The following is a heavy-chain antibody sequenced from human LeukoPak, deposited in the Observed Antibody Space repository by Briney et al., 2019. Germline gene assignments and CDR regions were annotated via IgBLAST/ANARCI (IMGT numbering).Heavy chain of an antibody. J-gene: IGHJ4*02. Sequence: GASVKVSCKASGYTFTGYYMHWVRQAPGQGLEWMGWINPNSGGTNYAQEFQGRVTMTRDTSISTAYMELSRLRSDDTAVYYCARGGPYDILTGSLDYWNQGTLVTVSS. CDR1: GYTFTGYY. CDR2: INPNSGGT. V-gene: IGHV1-2*02. CDR3: ARGGPYDILTGSLDY. D-gene: IGHD3-9*01.